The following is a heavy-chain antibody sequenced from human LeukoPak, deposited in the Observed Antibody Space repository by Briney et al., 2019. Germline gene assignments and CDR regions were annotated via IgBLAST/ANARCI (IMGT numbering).Heavy chain of an antibody. D-gene: IGHD6-13*01. CDR1: GFTFSNYA. V-gene: IGHV3-23*01. CDR2: ISASGGST. CDR3: AKGPPLYSSSWFSLYYYYGMDV. Sequence: PGGSLRLSCAASGFTFSNYAMSWVRQAPGKGLEWVSAISASGGSTYYADSVKGRFTISRDNSKTTLYLQMNSLRAEDTALYYCAKGPPLYSSSWFSLYYYYGMDVWGQGTTVTVSS. J-gene: IGHJ6*02.